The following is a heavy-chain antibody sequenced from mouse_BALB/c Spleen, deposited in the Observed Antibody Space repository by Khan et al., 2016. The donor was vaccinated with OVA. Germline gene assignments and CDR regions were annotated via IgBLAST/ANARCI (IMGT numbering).Heavy chain of an antibody. CDR3: ARGGYGGFAY. D-gene: IGHD2-14*01. CDR1: GYTFTSHD. V-gene: IGHV1-85*01. J-gene: IGHJ3*01. Sequence: QVQLKQSGAELVKPGASVKLSCKASGYTFTSHDINWVRQRPEQGLEWIGWMFPGDGSTKYNENFKGKATLTTDKSSSTAYMQLSRLTSEDSGAYFCARGGYGGFAYWGQGTLVTVSA. CDR2: MFPGDGST.